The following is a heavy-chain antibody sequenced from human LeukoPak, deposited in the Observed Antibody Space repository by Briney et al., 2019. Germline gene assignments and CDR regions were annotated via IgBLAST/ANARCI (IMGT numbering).Heavy chain of an antibody. V-gene: IGHV3-9*01. CDR1: GFTFDDYA. CDR2: ISWNSGSI. Sequence: GRSLRLSCAASGFTFDDYAMHWVRHAPGKGLEWVSGISWNSGSIGYADSVKGRFTISRDNAKNSLYLQMNSLRAEDTALYYCAKDLRSSGYYYVAFDYWGQGTLVTVSS. D-gene: IGHD3-22*01. J-gene: IGHJ4*02. CDR3: AKDLRSSGYYYVAFDY.